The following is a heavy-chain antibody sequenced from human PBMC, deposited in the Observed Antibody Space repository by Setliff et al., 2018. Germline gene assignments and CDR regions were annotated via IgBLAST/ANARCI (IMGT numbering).Heavy chain of an antibody. J-gene: IGHJ6*03. D-gene: IGHD5-18*01. CDR3: AREGVDTRSSTDYRYYMDV. CDR2: NSVY. V-gene: IGHV1-18*01. CDR1: GYSFTNYG. Sequence: ASVKVSCKTSGYSFTNYGINWVRQAPGQGLEWMGWNSVYAQKFQDRVTIITDESTSTAYMELSSLRTEDTAVYYCAREGVDTRSSTDYRYYMDVWGKGTTVTVSS.